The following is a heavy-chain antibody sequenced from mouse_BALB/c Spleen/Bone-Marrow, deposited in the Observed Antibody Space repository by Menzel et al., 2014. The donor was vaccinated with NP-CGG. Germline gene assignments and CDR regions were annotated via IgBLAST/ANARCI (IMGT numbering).Heavy chain of an antibody. CDR1: GFDFSRYW. CDR3: SRLGYYGGLAY. D-gene: IGHD2-3*01. CDR2: INPDSSTI. J-gene: IGHJ3*01. V-gene: IGHV4-1*02. Sequence: EVQLQESGGGLVHPGGSLKLSCAASGFDFSRYWMGWVRQAPGKGLEWIGEINPDSSTINYTPSLKDKFIISRDNAKNTLYLQMSKVRSEDTAHYYCSRLGYYGGLAYWGQGTLVTVSA.